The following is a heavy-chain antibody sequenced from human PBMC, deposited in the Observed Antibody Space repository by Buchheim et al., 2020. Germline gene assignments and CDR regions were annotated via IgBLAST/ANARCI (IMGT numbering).Heavy chain of an antibody. D-gene: IGHD6-13*01. CDR3: ANYPEQQLGLYYYYYYYMDV. V-gene: IGHV3-23*01. Sequence: EVQLLESGGGLVQPGGSLRLSCAASGFTFSSYAMSWVRQAPGKGLEWVSAISGSGGSTYYADSVKGRFTISRDNSKNTLYLQMNSLRAEDTAVYYCANYPEQQLGLYYYYYYYMDVWGKGTT. CDR1: GFTFSSYA. J-gene: IGHJ6*03. CDR2: ISGSGGST.